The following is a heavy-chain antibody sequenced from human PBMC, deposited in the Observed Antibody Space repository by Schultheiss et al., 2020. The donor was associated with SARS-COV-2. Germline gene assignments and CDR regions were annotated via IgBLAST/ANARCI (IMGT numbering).Heavy chain of an antibody. D-gene: IGHD2-15*01. CDR1: GYTFTGYY. V-gene: IGHV1-2*06. CDR2: INPNSGGT. J-gene: IGHJ4*02. CDR3: ARVLCRGGSCHNYFDY. Sequence: GESLKISCKASGYTFTGYYMHWVRQAPGQGLEWMGRINPNSGGTNYAQKFQGRVTMTRDTSISTAYMELSRLRSDDTAVYYCARVLCRGGSCHNYFDYWGQGTLVTVSS.